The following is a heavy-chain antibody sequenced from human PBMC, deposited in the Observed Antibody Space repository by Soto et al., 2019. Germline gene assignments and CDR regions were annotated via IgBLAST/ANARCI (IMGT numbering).Heavy chain of an antibody. D-gene: IGHD1-7*01. CDR1: GFTFSSYG. V-gene: IGHV3-33*01. CDR2: IWYDGSNK. J-gene: IGHJ4*02. Sequence: QVQLVESGGGVVQPGRSLRLSCAASGFTFSSYGMHWVRQAPGKGLEWVAVIWYDGSNKYYADSVKGRFTISRDNSKNTLYLKMNSLRTEDTDVYYCARDRLEGITGTQDYWGKGTLVTVSS. CDR3: ARDRLEGITGTQDY.